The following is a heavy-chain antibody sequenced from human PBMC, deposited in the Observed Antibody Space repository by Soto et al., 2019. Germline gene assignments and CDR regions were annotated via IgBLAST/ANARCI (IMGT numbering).Heavy chain of an antibody. J-gene: IGHJ4*02. CDR2: INHSGST. V-gene: IGHV4-34*01. CDR3: ARGPLRYYYDNTKDPREKSDY. CDR1: GGSFSGYY. D-gene: IGHD3-22*01. Sequence: SETLSLTCAVYGGSFSGYYWSWIRQPPGKGLEWIGEINHSGSTNYNPSLKSRVTISVDTSKNQFSLKLSSVTAADTAVYYCARGPLRYYYDNTKDPREKSDYWGQGTLVTVSS.